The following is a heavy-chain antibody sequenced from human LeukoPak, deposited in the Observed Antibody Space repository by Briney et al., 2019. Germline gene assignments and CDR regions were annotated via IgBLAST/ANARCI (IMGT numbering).Heavy chain of an antibody. CDR3: ARRSTSYNYAMDV. J-gene: IGHJ6*02. CDR2: VFYSGST. Sequence: SETLSLICTVSGGSISGYYWSWVRQSPGKGLEWIGYVFYSGSTNYNPSLKNRVTISVDTSKNQFSLKVSSVTAADTAVYYCARRSTSYNYAMDVWGQGTTVTVSS. CDR1: GGSISGYY. V-gene: IGHV4-59*01. D-gene: IGHD5-24*01.